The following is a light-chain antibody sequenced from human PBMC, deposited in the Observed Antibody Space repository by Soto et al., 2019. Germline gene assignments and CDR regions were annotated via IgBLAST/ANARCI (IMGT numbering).Light chain of an antibody. CDR3: QPYNSYSEA. CDR1: QNIINY. V-gene: IGKV1-5*03. Sequence: DIQMTQSTSSLSASVGDRVTITCRASQNIINYLNWYQQKPGKAPKLLIYKASTLKSGVPSRFSGSGSGTEFTLTISSLQPDEFATYNCQPYNSYSEAFGQGTKVDIK. J-gene: IGKJ1*01. CDR2: KAS.